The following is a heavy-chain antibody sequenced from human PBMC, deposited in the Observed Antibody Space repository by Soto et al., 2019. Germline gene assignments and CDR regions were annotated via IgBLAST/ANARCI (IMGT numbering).Heavy chain of an antibody. J-gene: IGHJ4*02. CDR2: ISSSSSYI. CDR1: GFTFSSYS. CDR3: ARIKYGSGSYYYFDY. V-gene: IGHV3-21*01. Sequence: EVQLVESGGGLVKPGGSLRLSCAASGFTFSSYSMNWVRQAPGKGLEWVSSISSSSSYIYYADSVKGRFTISRDNAKNSLYLQMNSLRAEDTAVYYCARIKYGSGSYYYFDYWGQGTLVTVSS. D-gene: IGHD3-10*01.